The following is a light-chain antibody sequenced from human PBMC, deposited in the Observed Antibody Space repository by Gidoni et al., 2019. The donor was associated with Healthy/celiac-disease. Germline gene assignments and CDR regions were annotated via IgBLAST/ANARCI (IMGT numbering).Light chain of an antibody. CDR1: QSVLFSSNNKNY. J-gene: IGKJ1*01. Sequence: DIVMTQSPDSLAVSPGERATINCKSSQSVLFSSNNKNYLAWYQQKPGQPPKLLIYWASTQESGVPDRFSGSGSGTDFTLTISSLQAEDVAVYYCQQYYSTPPTFGQGTKVEIK. V-gene: IGKV4-1*01. CDR3: QQYYSTPPT. CDR2: WAS.